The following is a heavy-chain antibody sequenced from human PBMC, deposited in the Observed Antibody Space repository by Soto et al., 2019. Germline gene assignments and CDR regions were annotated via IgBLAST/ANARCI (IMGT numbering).Heavy chain of an antibody. D-gene: IGHD3-3*01. V-gene: IGHV1-69*01. CDR1: GGTFSSYA. Sequence: QVQLVQSGAEVKKPGSSVKVSCKASGGTFSSYAISWVRQAPGQGLEWMGGIIPIFGTANYAQKFQGRVTITADESTSTAYMELSSLRSEDTAVYYCARFRPPTIFGVVISPFDPCGQGTLVTVSS. CDR3: ARFRPPTIFGVVISPFDP. J-gene: IGHJ5*02. CDR2: IIPIFGTA.